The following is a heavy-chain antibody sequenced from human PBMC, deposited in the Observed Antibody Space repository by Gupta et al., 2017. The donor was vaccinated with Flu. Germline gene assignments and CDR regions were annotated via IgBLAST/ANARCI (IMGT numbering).Heavy chain of an antibody. V-gene: IGHV4-39*01. J-gene: IGHJ4*02. CDR1: ISSSSYY. Sequence: ISSSSYYWGWIRQPPGKGLEWIGSIYYSGSTYYNPSLKSRVTISVDTSKNQFSLKLSSVTAVDTAVYYCARTATTMIVLEYWGQGTLVTVSS. CDR3: ARTATTMIVLEY. D-gene: IGHD3-22*01. CDR2: IYYSGST.